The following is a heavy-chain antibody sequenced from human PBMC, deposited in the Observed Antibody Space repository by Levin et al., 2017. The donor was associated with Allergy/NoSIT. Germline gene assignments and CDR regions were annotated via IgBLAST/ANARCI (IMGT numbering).Heavy chain of an antibody. CDR1: GFTFSSYW. J-gene: IGHJ5*02. CDR3: ARGVDTAMVSGGYNWFDP. V-gene: IGHV3-74*01. Sequence: GESLKISCEASGFTFSSYWMHWVRQAPGEGLVWVSRIHSDESSTSYADSVTGRFTISRDNAKNTLYLQMNSLRAEDTAVYYCARGVDTAMVSGGYNWFDPWGQGTLVTVSS. CDR2: IHSDESST. D-gene: IGHD5-18*01.